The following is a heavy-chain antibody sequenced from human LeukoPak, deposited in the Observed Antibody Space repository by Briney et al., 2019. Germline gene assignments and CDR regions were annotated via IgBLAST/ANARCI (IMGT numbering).Heavy chain of an antibody. J-gene: IGHJ6*02. Sequence: SETLSLTCTVSGGSISSYYWSWIRQPPGKGLEWIGYIYYSGSTNYNPSLKSRVTISVDTSKNQFSLKLSSVTAADTAVYYCARGEFGMATMGHYYYGMDVWGQGTTVTVSS. CDR2: IYYSGST. D-gene: IGHD5-24*01. CDR1: GGSISSYY. V-gene: IGHV4-59*01. CDR3: ARGEFGMATMGHYYYGMDV.